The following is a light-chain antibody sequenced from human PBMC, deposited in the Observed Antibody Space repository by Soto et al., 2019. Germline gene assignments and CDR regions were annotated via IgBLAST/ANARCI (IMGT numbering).Light chain of an antibody. CDR3: QQSYSTSIT. J-gene: IGKJ5*01. Sequence: DIQMTQSPSSLSASVGDRVTITCRASQTISSYLNWYQQKPGKAPKLLIYAASSLQRGVPSRFSGSGSVTDFTLTISSLQPEDFATYSCQQSYSTSITFGQGTRLEIK. CDR2: AAS. CDR1: QTISSY. V-gene: IGKV1-39*01.